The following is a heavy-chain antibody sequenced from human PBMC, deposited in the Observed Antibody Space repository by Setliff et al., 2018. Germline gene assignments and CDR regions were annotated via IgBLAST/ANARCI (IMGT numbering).Heavy chain of an antibody. CDR1: GFVFGTYG. J-gene: IGHJ4*02. CDR3: AKVPNSGGYAGPFDF. D-gene: IGHD5-12*01. Sequence: GESLKISCAASGFVFGTYGMHWVRQAPGKGLDWVASVRFDGSYKVYADSVKGRFTISRDNSENTLFLQMTSLRPEDTAVYYCAKVPNSGGYAGPFDFWGQGTLVTVSS. CDR2: VRFDGSYK. V-gene: IGHV3-30*02.